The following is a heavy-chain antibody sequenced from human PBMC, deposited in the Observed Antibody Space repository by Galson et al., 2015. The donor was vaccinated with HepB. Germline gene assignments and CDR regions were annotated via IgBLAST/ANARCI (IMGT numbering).Heavy chain of an antibody. J-gene: IGHJ3*02. CDR3: ARGFRNAFDI. Sequence: CAISGDSVSSSGVGWDWIRQSPSRGLEWLGATYYRSTWHYDYAVSVKSRISLIPDTANNQFSLQLHPVTPKDTAVYYCARGFRNAFDIWGQGTVVTVSS. V-gene: IGHV6-1*01. CDR1: GDSVSSSGVG. CDR2: TYYRSTWHY.